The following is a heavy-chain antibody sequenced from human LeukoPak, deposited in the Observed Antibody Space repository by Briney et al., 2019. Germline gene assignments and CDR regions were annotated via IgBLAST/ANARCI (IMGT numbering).Heavy chain of an antibody. CDR3: CTSPSFGSSWYQFNY. CDR1: GLTFYTYA. Sequence: GGSLRLSCSVSGLTFYTYAMSWVRQAPGKGLEWVSAISGRDGRAYYTDSVKGRFTISRDNSKNTLYLQMNSLRAEDTAVYYCCTSPSFGSSWYQFNYWGQGALVIVSS. J-gene: IGHJ4*02. V-gene: IGHV3-23*01. CDR2: ISGRDGRA. D-gene: IGHD6-13*01.